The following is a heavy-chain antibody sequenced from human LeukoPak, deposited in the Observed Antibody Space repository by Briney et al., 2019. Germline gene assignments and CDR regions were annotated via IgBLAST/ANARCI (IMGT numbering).Heavy chain of an antibody. CDR2: VSSHGNDG. D-gene: IGHD5-24*01. J-gene: IGHJ4*02. V-gene: IGHV3-30*01. CDR1: EFTFSHFA. CDR3: TRDAYNSNDFHY. Sequence: GRSLRLSCAVSEFTFSHFAMHWVRPAPGKGLEWVAVVSSHGNDGYYADSVKGRFTISRDNSKNTLYLQIDSLRAVDTAIYYCTRDAYNSNDFHYWGQGTLVTVSS.